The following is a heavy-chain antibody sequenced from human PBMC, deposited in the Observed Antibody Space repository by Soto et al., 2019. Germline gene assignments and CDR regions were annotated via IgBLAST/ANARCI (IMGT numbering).Heavy chain of an antibody. CDR2: LTANGNT. CDR3: ARGALGLEV. V-gene: IGHV3-53*01. CDR1: GFAVSATY. Sequence: GGSLRLSCVVSGFAVSATYMSWVRQAPGQGLEWVSVLTANGNTIYADAVKGRFTVSRDISKNTVYLQLNSVTVEDTGLYYCARGALGLEVWGQGTMVAVSS. J-gene: IGHJ6*02.